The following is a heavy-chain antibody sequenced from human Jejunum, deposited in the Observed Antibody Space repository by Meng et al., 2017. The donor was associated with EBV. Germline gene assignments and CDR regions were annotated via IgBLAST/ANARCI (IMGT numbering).Heavy chain of an antibody. CDR2: IYYSGSA. J-gene: IGHJ4*02. CDR3: ARGAYFDY. Sequence: QQLLESCSRLLQPSETRSLTCAVSGGSIGSGGYSWHWIRQPPGKGLPWIVYIYYSGSAFYNPSLKSRVTLSVDRSKNQFSLNLSSVTAADTAVYYCARGAYFDYWGQGTLVTVSS. V-gene: IGHV4-30-2*01. CDR1: GGSIGSGGYS.